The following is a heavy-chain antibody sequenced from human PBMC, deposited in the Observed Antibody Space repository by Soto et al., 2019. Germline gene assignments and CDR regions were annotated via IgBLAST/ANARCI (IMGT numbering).Heavy chain of an antibody. V-gene: IGHV4-39*01. CDR1: RDSMSSSRDY. Sequence: ASETMYITCTVSRDSMSSSRDYWGWIRQPPGKGLEWIGSIYYSGSTYYNPSLKSRVTISVDTSKNQFSLKLSSVTAAETAVYYCATVTTMLDYWGQGTLVTVSS. CDR2: IYYSGST. J-gene: IGHJ4*02. CDR3: ATVTTMLDY. D-gene: IGHD4-17*01.